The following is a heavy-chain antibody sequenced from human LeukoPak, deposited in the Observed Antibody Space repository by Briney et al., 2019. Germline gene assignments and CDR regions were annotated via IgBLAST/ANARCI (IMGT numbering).Heavy chain of an antibody. CDR1: GFTFSSYA. CDR2: ISGSGGST. D-gene: IGHD4-17*01. J-gene: IGHJ5*02. V-gene: IGHV3-23*01. Sequence: GGSLRLSCAASGFTFSSYAMSWVRQAPGKGLEWVSAISGSGGSTYYADSVKGRFTISRYNSKNTLYLQMNSLRAEDTAVYYCANSSSGDYDTGANWFDPWGQGTLVTVSS. CDR3: ANSSSGDYDTGANWFDP.